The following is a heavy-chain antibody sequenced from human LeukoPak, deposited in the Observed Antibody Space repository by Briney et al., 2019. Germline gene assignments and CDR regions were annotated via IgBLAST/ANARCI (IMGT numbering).Heavy chain of an antibody. V-gene: IGHV3-23*01. Sequence: GGSLRLSCAASGFTFRDFAVTWVRQAPGKGLEWVSAVSGGGDGTYYADSVKGRFTISRDNSKNTLYLQMNSLRVDDTAVYYRAKDSRWLDLNFDYWGQGTLVSVSS. CDR1: GFTFRDFA. J-gene: IGHJ4*02. CDR2: VSGGGDGT. D-gene: IGHD5-24*01. CDR3: AKDSRWLDLNFDY.